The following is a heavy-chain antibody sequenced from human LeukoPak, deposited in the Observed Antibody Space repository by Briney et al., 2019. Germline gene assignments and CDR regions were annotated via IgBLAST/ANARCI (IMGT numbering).Heavy chain of an antibody. CDR3: ARDDSYGYLEFGAFDI. J-gene: IGHJ3*02. CDR2: ISGSGGST. V-gene: IGHV3-23*01. Sequence: PGGSLRLSCAASGFTFSSYAMSWVRQAPGKGLEWVSAISGSGGSTYYADSVKGRFTISRDNSKNTLYLQMNSLRAEDMAVYYCARDDSYGYLEFGAFDIWGQGKMVTVSS. D-gene: IGHD5-18*01. CDR1: GFTFSSYA.